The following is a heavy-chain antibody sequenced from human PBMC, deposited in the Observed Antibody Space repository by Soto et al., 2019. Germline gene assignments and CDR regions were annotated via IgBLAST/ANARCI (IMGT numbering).Heavy chain of an antibody. CDR2: ISYDGSNK. D-gene: IGHD6-19*01. V-gene: IGHV3-30-3*01. J-gene: IGHJ6*02. CDR1: GFTFSSYA. CDR3: ARDRSGWYVDYYYYGMDV. Sequence: GGSLRLSCAASGFTFSSYAMHWVRQAPGKGLEWVAVISYDGSNKYYADSVKGRFTFSRDNSKNTLYLQMNSLRAEDTAVYYCARDRSGWYVDYYYYGMDVWGQGTTVTVSS.